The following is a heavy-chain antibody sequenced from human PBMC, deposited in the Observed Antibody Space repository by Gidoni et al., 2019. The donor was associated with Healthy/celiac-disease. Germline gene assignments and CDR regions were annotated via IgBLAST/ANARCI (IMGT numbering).Heavy chain of an antibody. J-gene: IGHJ4*02. CDR3: TRLEEVAAAGFAY. Sequence: EVQLVESGGGLVQPGGSLKLSSAASGFTFSGSAMHWVRQASGKGLEWVGRIRSKANSYATAYAASVKGRFTISRDDSKNTAYLQMNSLKTEDTAVYYCTRLEEVAAAGFAYWGQGTLVTVSS. V-gene: IGHV3-73*02. CDR2: IRSKANSYAT. CDR1: GFTFSGSA. D-gene: IGHD6-13*01.